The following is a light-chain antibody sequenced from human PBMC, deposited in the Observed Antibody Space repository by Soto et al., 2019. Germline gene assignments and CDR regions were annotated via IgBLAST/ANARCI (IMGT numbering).Light chain of an antibody. Sequence: EIVLTQSPATLSLSPGERATLSCRASQSVSKYFAWYQQKPGQAPRLLIYDASNRATGVPARFSGSGSGTDFALTISSLEPEDFAVYYCLQRSNWPLTFGGGTKVEIK. V-gene: IGKV3-11*01. CDR3: LQRSNWPLT. CDR2: DAS. CDR1: QSVSKY. J-gene: IGKJ4*01.